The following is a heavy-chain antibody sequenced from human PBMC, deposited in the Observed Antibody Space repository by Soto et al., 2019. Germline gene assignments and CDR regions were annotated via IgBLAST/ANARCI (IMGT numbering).Heavy chain of an antibody. V-gene: IGHV4-59*02. J-gene: IGHJ5*01. D-gene: IGHD3-10*01. Sequence: SEALSLTCSVSGASVSDGYWSWIRHPPGKEMEWIGFMYFGGSFNYNPSLTSRVTISVETSKNQFSMKMTSVTAADTALYYCASSYYGCTGFSVDSWDKGTLGTVST. CDR2: MYFGGSF. CDR1: GASVSDGY. CDR3: ASSYYGCTGFSVDS.